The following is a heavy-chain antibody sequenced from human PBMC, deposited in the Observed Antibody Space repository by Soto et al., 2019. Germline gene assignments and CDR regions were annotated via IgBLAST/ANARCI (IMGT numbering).Heavy chain of an antibody. J-gene: IGHJ4*02. Sequence: QVQLVQCGAEEKKPGASVKVSCRASRYTFTGCAMHWVRQALGQRLEWMGWINAGNGNTKYSQKFQGRVTITRDTSASTAYMELSSLRSEDTAVYYCARAVAVAADFDYWGQGTLVTVSS. CDR2: INAGNGNT. CDR1: RYTFTGCA. D-gene: IGHD6-19*01. V-gene: IGHV1-3*05. CDR3: ARAVAVAADFDY.